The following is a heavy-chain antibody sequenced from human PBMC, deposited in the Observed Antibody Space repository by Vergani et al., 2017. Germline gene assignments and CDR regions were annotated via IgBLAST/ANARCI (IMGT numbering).Heavy chain of an antibody. CDR1: GFTFSSYS. V-gene: IGHV3-48*01. CDR2: ISSSSSTI. CDR3: ARNPVVPAAMFAFDI. J-gene: IGHJ3*02. D-gene: IGHD2-2*01. Sequence: EVQLVESGGGLVQPGGSLRLSCAASGFTFSSYSMNWVRQAPGKGLEWVSYISSSSSTIYYADSVKGRFTISRDNANNSLYLQMNSLRAEDTAVYYCARNPVVPAAMFAFDIWGQGTMVTVSS.